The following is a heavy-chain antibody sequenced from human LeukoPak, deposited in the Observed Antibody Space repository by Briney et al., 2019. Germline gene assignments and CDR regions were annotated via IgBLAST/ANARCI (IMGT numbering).Heavy chain of an antibody. CDR2: TNWNGGST. D-gene: IGHD4-17*01. V-gene: IGHV3-20*04. J-gene: IGHJ4*02. CDR1: GFNFDDYG. CDR3: ARDRDYGAFYYFDC. Sequence: PGGSLRLSCAASGFNFDDYGMGWVRQAPGKGLEWVSGTNWNGGSTGYADSVKGRFTISRDNARYSLYLQMNSLRAEDTALYCCARDRDYGAFYYFDCWGQGTLVTVSS.